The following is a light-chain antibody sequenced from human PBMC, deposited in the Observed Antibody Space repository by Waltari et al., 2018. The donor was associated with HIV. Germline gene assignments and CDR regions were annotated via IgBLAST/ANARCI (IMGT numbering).Light chain of an antibody. Sequence: DIVLTQSPDTLSLSPGVRAILSSRASQSVSIDLAWYQQKPGQPPRLLIYDASNRATAIPARFSGSGSGTDVTLTISSLEPEDFAVYYCQQRSRWPPAYTFGQGTKLEIK. CDR2: DAS. CDR1: QSVSID. J-gene: IGKJ2*01. CDR3: QQRSRWPPAYT. V-gene: IGKV3-11*01.